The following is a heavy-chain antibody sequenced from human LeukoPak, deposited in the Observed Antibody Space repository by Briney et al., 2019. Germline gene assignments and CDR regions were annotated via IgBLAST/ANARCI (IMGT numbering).Heavy chain of an antibody. CDR3: ATGGHYFGS. Sequence: GGSLRLSCATSGFTFANAWLSWVRQAPGEGLQWVGYIKSQTEGATTDYATPVKGRFTIWRDDSANTLYLQMNGLRTDDTAVYYCATGGHYFGSWGQGTLVTVSS. J-gene: IGHJ4*02. CDR2: IKSQTEGATT. CDR1: GFTFANAW. V-gene: IGHV3-15*01.